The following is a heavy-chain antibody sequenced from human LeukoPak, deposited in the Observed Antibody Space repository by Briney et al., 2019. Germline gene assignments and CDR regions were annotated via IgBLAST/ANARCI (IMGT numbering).Heavy chain of an antibody. Sequence: PSETLSLTCTVSGGSINNYYWSWIRQPPGKGLEWIGYIYYSGSTNYNPSLKGRVTISVDTSKNQFSLKMSSLTAADTAVYYCARHRGSGYPYFDYWGQGTLVTVSS. CDR3: ARHRGSGYPYFDY. CDR1: GGSINNYY. J-gene: IGHJ4*02. D-gene: IGHD3-22*01. CDR2: IYYSGST. V-gene: IGHV4-59*01.